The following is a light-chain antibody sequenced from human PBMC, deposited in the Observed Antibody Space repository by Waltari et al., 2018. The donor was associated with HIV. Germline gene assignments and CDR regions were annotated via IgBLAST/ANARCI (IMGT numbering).Light chain of an antibody. V-gene: IGLV2-14*01. CDR3: QSYDSSKGDWV. Sequence: QSALTQPASVSGSPGQSITISCTGTSNDVGGYKFVSWYQQHPGKAPKLIIYEVSNLPSGVSNRFSGSKSGNTASLTISGLQAEDEADFYCQSYDSSKGDWVFGGGTKLTVL. CDR1: SNDVGGYKF. J-gene: IGLJ3*02. CDR2: EVS.